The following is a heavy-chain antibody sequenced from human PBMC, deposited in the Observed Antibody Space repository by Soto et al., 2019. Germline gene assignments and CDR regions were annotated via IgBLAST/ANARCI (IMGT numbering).Heavy chain of an antibody. V-gene: IGHV1-18*01. CDR1: GYTFNTFG. J-gene: IGHJ4*02. Sequence: ASVKVSCKASGYTFNTFGITWVRQAPGQGLEWMGCVSGYSDKRDYSRKLQDRITLTADPSTTTSYMELRSLTSDDTAVYYCARGWEKSLGVNTLGGRETRVTVS. CDR3: ARGWEKSLGVNTL. D-gene: IGHD1-26*01. CDR2: VSGYSDKR.